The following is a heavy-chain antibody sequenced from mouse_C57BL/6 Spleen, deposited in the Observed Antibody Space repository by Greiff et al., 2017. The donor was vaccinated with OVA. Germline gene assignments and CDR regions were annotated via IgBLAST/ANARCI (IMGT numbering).Heavy chain of an antibody. CDR3: ARYLLRRSYWYFDV. V-gene: IGHV1-52*01. J-gene: IGHJ1*03. Sequence: QVQLKQPGAELVRPGSSVKLSCKASGYTFTSYWMHWVKQRPIQGLEWIGNIDPSDSETHYNQKFKDKATLTVDKSSSTAYMQLSSLTSEDSAVYYCARYLLRRSYWYFDVWGTGTTVTVSS. CDR1: GYTFTSYW. CDR2: IDPSDSET. D-gene: IGHD1-1*01.